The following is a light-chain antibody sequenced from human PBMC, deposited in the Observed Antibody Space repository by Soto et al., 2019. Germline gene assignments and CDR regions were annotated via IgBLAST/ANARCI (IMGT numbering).Light chain of an antibody. CDR2: DVS. V-gene: IGLV2-11*01. J-gene: IGLJ1*01. Sequence: QSVLTQPRSVSGSPGQSVTISCTGTSSDVGGYNYVSWYQQHTGKAPKLMIYDVSKRPSGVPDCFSGSKSGNTASLTISGLQAEDEADYYCCSYAGSREVFGTGTKVTVL. CDR1: SSDVGGYNY. CDR3: CSYAGSREV.